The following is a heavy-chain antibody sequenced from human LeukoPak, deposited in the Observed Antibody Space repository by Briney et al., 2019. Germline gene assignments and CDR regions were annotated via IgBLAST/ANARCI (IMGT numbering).Heavy chain of an antibody. D-gene: IGHD3-10*01. CDR2: INHSGST. CDR3: ARGRRYYYGSGGIEDY. Sequence: SETLSLTCAVYGGXFSGYYCSWIRQPPGKGLEWIGEINHSGSTNYNPSLKSRVTISVDTSKNQFSLKLSSVTAADTAVYYCARGRRYYYGSGGIEDYWGQGTLVTVSS. V-gene: IGHV4-34*01. J-gene: IGHJ4*02. CDR1: GGXFSGYY.